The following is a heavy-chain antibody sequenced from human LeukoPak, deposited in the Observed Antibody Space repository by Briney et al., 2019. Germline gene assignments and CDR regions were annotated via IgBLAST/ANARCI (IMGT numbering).Heavy chain of an antibody. J-gene: IGHJ6*03. CDR2: IRYDGSNK. Sequence: PGGSLRLSCAASGFAFSSFSMHWVRQAPGKGLEWVAFIRYDGSNKYYADSVKGRFTISRDNSKNTLYLQMNSLRAEDTAVYYCAKDRASGYYYMDVWGKGTTVTVSS. CDR1: GFAFSSFS. V-gene: IGHV3-30*02. CDR3: AKDRASGYYYMDV. D-gene: IGHD2-21*01.